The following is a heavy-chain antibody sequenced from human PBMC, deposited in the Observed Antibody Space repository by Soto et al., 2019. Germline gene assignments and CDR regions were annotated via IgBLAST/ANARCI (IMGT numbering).Heavy chain of an antibody. D-gene: IGHD4-17*01. Sequence: PSETLSLTCAVSGGSIRSGGYSWSWIRQPPGKGLEWIGYIYHSGSTYYNPSLKSRVTISVDRSKNQFSLKLSSVTAADTAVYYCARSMTTVTTNDYWGQGSLVTVSS. J-gene: IGHJ4*02. CDR3: ARSMTTVTTNDY. V-gene: IGHV4-30-2*01. CDR2: IYHSGST. CDR1: GGSIRSGGYS.